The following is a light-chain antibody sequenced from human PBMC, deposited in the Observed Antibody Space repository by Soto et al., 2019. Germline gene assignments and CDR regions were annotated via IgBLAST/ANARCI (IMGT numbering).Light chain of an antibody. CDR1: SSDVGAYNY. Sequence: QSVRTQPPSASGSPGQSVTISCTGTSSDVGAYNYVSWYQQLPGKAPKLIIYEVSKRPSGVPDRFSGSKSGNTASLTVPGLQAEDEADYYCTSYAGTYSFFYVFGTGTKVTVL. CDR2: EVS. J-gene: IGLJ1*01. V-gene: IGLV2-8*01. CDR3: TSYAGTYSFFYV.